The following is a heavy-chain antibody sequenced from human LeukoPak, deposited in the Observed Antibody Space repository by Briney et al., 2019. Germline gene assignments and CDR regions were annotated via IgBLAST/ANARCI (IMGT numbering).Heavy chain of an antibody. CDR1: GGTFSSYA. J-gene: IGHJ4*02. V-gene: IGHV1-69*13. Sequence: SVKVSCKASGGTFSSYAISWVRQAPGQGLEWMGGIIPIFGTANYAQKFQGRVTITADESTSTAYMELSSLRSEDTAVYYCASMSDFWSGYHHGSFDYWGQGTLVTVSS. CDR2: IIPIFGTA. CDR3: ASMSDFWSGYHHGSFDY. D-gene: IGHD3-3*01.